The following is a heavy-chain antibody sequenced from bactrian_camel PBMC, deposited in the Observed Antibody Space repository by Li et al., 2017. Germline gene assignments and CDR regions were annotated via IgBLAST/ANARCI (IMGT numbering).Heavy chain of an antibody. J-gene: IGHJ4*01. CDR1: GFTFADSD. CDR2: MSSDGTT. D-gene: IGHD7*01. Sequence: HVQLVESGGGSVQTGGSLRLSCTASGFTFADSDVGWYRQGPGTECELVASMSSDGTTAYLDSVKGRFTISRDNAKNAVYLQMNSLKTEDSAVYYCATDRGAFSRRGQGTQVTVS. V-gene: IGHV3S55*01. CDR3: ATDRGAFSR.